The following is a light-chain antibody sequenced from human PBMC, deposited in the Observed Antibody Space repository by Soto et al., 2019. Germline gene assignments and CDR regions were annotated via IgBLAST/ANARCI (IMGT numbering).Light chain of an antibody. V-gene: IGKV3-15*01. CDR1: QSVSSSY. Sequence: EIVLTQSPGTLSLSPGERATLSCRSSQSVSSSYLAWYQQKPGQPPRLLIYGASTRATGIPARFSGSGSGTEFTLTINSLQSEDFAVYYCQQDNNWPPLTFGGGTKVDIK. CDR2: GAS. J-gene: IGKJ4*01. CDR3: QQDNNWPPLT.